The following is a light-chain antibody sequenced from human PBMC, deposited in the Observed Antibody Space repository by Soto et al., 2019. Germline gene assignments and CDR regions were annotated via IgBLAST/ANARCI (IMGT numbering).Light chain of an antibody. CDR3: QHRTT. J-gene: IGKJ1*01. CDR2: KAS. V-gene: IGKV1-5*03. CDR1: QSISTW. Sequence: DIQMTQSPSTLSASIGDRVTITCRASQSISTWLAWFQQKPGNAPKLLVYKASKLESGVPSRFSGSGSGTEFTLTISSLQPDDFAAYYCQHRTTFGQGTKVEIE.